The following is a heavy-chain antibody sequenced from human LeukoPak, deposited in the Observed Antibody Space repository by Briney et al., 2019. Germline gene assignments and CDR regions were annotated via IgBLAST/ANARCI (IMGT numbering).Heavy chain of an antibody. D-gene: IGHD6-19*01. V-gene: IGHV1-69*05. CDR3: AREWLVLGSDAFDI. Sequence: ASVKVSCKASGGTFSSYAISWVRQAPGQGLERVGGIIPIFGTANYAQKFQGRVTITTDESTSTAYMELSSLRSEDTAVYYCAREWLVLGSDAFDIWGQGTMVTVSS. CDR1: GGTFSSYA. CDR2: IIPIFGTA. J-gene: IGHJ3*02.